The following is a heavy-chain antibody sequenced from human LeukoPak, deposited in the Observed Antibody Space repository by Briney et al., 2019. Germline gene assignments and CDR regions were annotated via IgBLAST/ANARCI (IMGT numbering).Heavy chain of an antibody. CDR3: AKSVAGPQNWFDP. J-gene: IGHJ5*02. V-gene: IGHV1-2*02. CDR1: GYTFTCYY. D-gene: IGHD6-19*01. CDR2: INPNSGGT. Sequence: ASVKVSCKASGYTFTCYYMHWVRQAPGQGLEWMGWINPNSGGTNYARKFQGRVTMTRDTSISTAYMELSRLRSDDTAVYYCAKSVAGPQNWFDPWGQGTLVTVSS.